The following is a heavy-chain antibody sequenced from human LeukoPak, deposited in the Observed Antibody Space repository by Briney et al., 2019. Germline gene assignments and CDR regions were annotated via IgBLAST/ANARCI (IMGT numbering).Heavy chain of an antibody. CDR3: ARGSRVTMVQVDY. CDR2: ISSSSSTI. D-gene: IGHD3-10*01. Sequence: GGSLRLSCAASGFTFSSYSMNWVRQAPGKGLEWVSYISSSSSTIYYADSVKGRFTISRDNSKNTLYLQMNSLRAEDTAVYYCARGSRVTMVQVDYWGQGTLVTVSS. V-gene: IGHV3-48*01. J-gene: IGHJ4*02. CDR1: GFTFSSYS.